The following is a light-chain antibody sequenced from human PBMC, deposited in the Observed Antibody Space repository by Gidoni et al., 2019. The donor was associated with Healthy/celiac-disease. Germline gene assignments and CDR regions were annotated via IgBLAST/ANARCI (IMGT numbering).Light chain of an antibody. CDR1: QGISNS. J-gene: IGKJ4*01. Sequence: DIQMTQSPSSLSASVGDRVTITCRASQGISNSLAWYQQKPGKAPKLLLYAASRLESGVPSRFSGSGSGTDYTLTISSLQPEDFATYYCQQYYSTPHFXGXTKVEIK. CDR3: QQYYSTPH. CDR2: AAS. V-gene: IGKV1-NL1*01.